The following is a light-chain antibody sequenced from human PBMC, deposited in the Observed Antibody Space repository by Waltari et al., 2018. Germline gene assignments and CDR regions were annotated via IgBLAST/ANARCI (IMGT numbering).Light chain of an antibody. V-gene: IGKV3-20*01. CDR3: QHYLRLPVA. CDR2: GAS. J-gene: IGKJ1*01. CDR1: QSVGRT. Sequence: EIVLTQSPGTVSLSPGERAIVSCRASQSVGRTLAWYQQQPGQAPRLLIYGASNRATGIPDRFIGSGSGTEFSLTISGLEPEDSAVYYCQHYLRLPVAFGQGTKVEIK.